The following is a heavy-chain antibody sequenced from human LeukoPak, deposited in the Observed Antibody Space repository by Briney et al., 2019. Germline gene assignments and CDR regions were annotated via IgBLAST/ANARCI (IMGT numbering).Heavy chain of an antibody. CDR2: IRYDGSNK. V-gene: IGHV3-30*02. J-gene: IGHJ4*02. CDR3: AKDRSGSYPND. D-gene: IGHD3-10*01. Sequence: GGSLRLSCAASGFTFSSYDIHWVRQAPGKGLEWVAFIRYDGSNKYYADSVKGRFTISRDNSKNTLYLQMNSLRAEDTAVYYCAKDRSGSYPNDWGQGTLVTVSS. CDR1: GFTFSSYD.